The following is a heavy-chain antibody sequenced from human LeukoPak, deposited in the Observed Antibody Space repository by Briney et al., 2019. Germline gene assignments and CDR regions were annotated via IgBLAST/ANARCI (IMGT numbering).Heavy chain of an antibody. CDR1: GGSISISSYY. J-gene: IGHJ5*02. CDR2: IYYSGST. V-gene: IGHV4-39*01. CDR3: ARLADYVWGSYRYLNWFDP. D-gene: IGHD3-16*02. Sequence: PSETLSLTCTVSGGSISISSYYWGWIRQPPGKGLEWIGSIYYSGSTYYNPSLKSRVTISVDTSKNQFSLKLSSVTAADTAVYYCARLADYVWGSYRYLNWFDPWGQGTLVTVSS.